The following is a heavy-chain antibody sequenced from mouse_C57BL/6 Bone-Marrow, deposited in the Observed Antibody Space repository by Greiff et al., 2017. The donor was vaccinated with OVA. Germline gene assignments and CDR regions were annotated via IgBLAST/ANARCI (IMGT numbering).Heavy chain of an antibody. Sequence: EVNVVESGGGLVKPGGSLKLSCAASGFTFSDYGMHWVRQAPEKGLEWVAYISSGSSTIYYADTVKGRFTISRDNAKNTLFLQMTSLRSEDTAMYYCARGRKGYFDYWGQGTTLTVSS. CDR1: GFTFSDYG. J-gene: IGHJ2*01. CDR3: ARGRKGYFDY. V-gene: IGHV5-17*01. CDR2: ISSGSSTI.